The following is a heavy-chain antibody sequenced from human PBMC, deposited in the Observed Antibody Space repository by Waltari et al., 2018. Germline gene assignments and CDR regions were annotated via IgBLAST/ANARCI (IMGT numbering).Heavy chain of an antibody. V-gene: IGHV4-4*02. D-gene: IGHD2-15*01. CDR3: ARDRGRGLYLDS. CDR1: GDSMSSRDF. J-gene: IGHJ4*02. CDR2: VHRSGKT. Sequence: QVQLQESGPGLVKPSGTLSLTCTVSGDSMSSRDFWSWVRQSPEKGLEWIGPVHRSGKTNYNPSLGSRVAISIDMSNNQFSPKVTSTTAADTAVYYCARDRGRGLYLDSWGQGTLVTVSP.